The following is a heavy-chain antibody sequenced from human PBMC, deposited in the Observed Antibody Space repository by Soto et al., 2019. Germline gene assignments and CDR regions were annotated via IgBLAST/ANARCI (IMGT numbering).Heavy chain of an antibody. V-gene: IGHV1-18*01. CDR3: ARWGRGYSYGYFDL. J-gene: IGHJ2*01. D-gene: IGHD5-18*01. CDR2: ISAYNGNT. CDR1: GYTFTSYG. Sequence: ASVKVSCKASGYTFTSYGISWVRQAPGQGLEWMGWISAYNGNTNYAQELQGRVTMTTDTSTSTAYMELRSLRSDDTAVYYCARWGRGYSYGYFDLWGRGTLVTVSS.